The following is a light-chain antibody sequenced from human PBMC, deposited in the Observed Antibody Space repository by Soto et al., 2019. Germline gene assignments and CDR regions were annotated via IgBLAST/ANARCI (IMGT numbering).Light chain of an antibody. CDR3: QQRSNWPWT. V-gene: IGKV3-11*01. CDR2: DSS. Sequence: EIVLTQSPATLSLSPGERATLSCRASQSVSSYLAWYQQKPGQAPRLLIYDSSNRATGSPARFSGSGSGTDFTLTISSLEPEECAVYYCQQRSNWPWTVGQGTKVEIK. J-gene: IGKJ1*01. CDR1: QSVSSY.